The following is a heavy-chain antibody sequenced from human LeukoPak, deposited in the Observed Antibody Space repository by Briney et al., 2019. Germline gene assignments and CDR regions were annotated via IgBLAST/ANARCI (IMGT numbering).Heavy chain of an antibody. V-gene: IGHV4-31*03. CDR2: IYYSGST. J-gene: IGHJ5*02. D-gene: IGHD4-17*01. CDR1: GXSISSGDYY. CDR3: ARALSSNDYGDPGWFDP. Sequence: PSQTLPLTCTVSGXSISSGDYYWNWIRQHPGKGLEWIGYIYYSGSTYYSPSLKSRVTISIDTSKNQFSLKLRSVTAADTAVYYCARALSSNDYGDPGWFDPWGQGTLVTVSS.